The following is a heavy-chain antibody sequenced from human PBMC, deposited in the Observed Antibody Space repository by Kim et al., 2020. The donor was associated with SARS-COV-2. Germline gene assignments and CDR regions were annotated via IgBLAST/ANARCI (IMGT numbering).Heavy chain of an antibody. CDR3: AKGRIAVAATSMNY. Sequence: ADPGKGRFTISRDNSKNTLYLQMNSLRAEDTAVYYCAKGRIAVAATSMNYWGQGTLVTVSA. D-gene: IGHD6-19*01. J-gene: IGHJ4*02. V-gene: IGHV3-30*02.